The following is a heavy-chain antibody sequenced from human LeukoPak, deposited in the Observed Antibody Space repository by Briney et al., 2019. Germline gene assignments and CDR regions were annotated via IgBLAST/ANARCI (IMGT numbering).Heavy chain of an antibody. J-gene: IGHJ4*02. V-gene: IGHV1-2*02. CDR3: ARDPGYFDWPSWRWVSP. D-gene: IGHD3-9*01. CDR2: INPNSGGT. CDR1: GYTFTGYY. Sequence: GASVKVSCKASGYTFTGYYMHWVRQAPGQGLEWMGWINPNSGGTNYAQKFQGRVTMTRDTSISTAYMELSRLRSDDTAVYYCARDPGYFDWPSWRWVSPGDQGTLVTVSS.